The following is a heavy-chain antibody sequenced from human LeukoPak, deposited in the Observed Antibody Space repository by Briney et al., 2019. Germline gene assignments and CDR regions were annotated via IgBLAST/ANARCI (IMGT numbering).Heavy chain of an antibody. CDR1: GFIFRDYT. V-gene: IGHV3-48*04. D-gene: IGHD3-22*01. CDR3: ARRSGGYYYSDY. Sequence: GGSLRLSCAASGFIFRDYTMTWVRQAPGKGLEWVSHISSSSSTIYYADSVKGRFTISRDNAKNALYLQMNSLRAEDTAVYYCARRSGGYYYSDYWGQGTLVTVSS. J-gene: IGHJ4*02. CDR2: ISSSSSTI.